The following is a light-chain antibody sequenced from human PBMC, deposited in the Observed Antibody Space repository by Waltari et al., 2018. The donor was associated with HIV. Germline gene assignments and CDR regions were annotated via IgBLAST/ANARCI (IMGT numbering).Light chain of an antibody. CDR2: DVT. Sequence: QSALTQPASVSGSPRQSITTSCSGTSSDISPSAFYSWYQKHPANAPKLLIYDVTARPSGVSRRFSGSKSGSTASLTISSIQADDEADYYCSSYTTSNTVVFGPGTKLSVL. J-gene: IGLJ2*01. V-gene: IGLV2-14*03. CDR3: SSYTTSNTVV. CDR1: SSDISPSAF.